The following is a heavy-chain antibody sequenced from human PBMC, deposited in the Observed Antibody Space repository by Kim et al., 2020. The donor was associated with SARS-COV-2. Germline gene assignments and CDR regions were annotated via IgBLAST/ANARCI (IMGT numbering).Heavy chain of an antibody. D-gene: IGHD2-2*01. CDR3: ARGSSTLKNYYYYMDV. CDR2: MNPNSGNT. V-gene: IGHV1-8*01. CDR1: GYTFTSYD. Sequence: ASVKVSCKASGYTFTSYDINWVRQATGQGLEWMGWMNPNSGNTGYAQKFQGRVTMTRNTSISTAYMEPSSLRSEDTAVYYCARGSSTLKNYYYYMDVWGKGTTVTVSS. J-gene: IGHJ6*03.